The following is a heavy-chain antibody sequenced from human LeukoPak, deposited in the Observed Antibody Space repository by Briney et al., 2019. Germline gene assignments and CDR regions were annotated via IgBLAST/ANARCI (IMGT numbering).Heavy chain of an antibody. D-gene: IGHD3-22*01. CDR1: GYTFTSYG. J-gene: IGHJ4*02. CDR2: ISAYNGNT. CDR3: ARVRGGFYYDSSGYPPDRELDY. Sequence: ASVKVSCKASGYTFTSYGISWVRQAPGQGLEWMGWISAYNGNTNYAQKLQGRVTMTTDTSTSTAYMELRSLRSDDTAVYYCARVRGGFYYDSSGYPPDRELDYWGQGTLVTVSS. V-gene: IGHV1-18*01.